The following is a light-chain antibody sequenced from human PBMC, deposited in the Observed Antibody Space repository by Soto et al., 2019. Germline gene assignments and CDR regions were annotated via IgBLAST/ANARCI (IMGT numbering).Light chain of an antibody. V-gene: IGLV1-44*01. CDR1: SSNIGSNT. CDR2: SNN. CDR3: AAWDDSLNGYV. Sequence: QSVLTQPPSASGTPGQTVTISCSGSSSNIGSNTVNWYQQLPGTTPQLLIYSNNQRPSGVPDRFSGSKSGTSASLAISGLQSEDEADYNCAAWDDSLNGYVFGTGTKLTVL. J-gene: IGLJ1*01.